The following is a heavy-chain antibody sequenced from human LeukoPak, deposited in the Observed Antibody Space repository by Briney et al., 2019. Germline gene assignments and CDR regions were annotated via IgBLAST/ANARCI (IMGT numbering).Heavy chain of an antibody. J-gene: IGHJ5*02. CDR2: ISYDGSHK. D-gene: IGHD4-17*01. CDR1: GITFRSYG. Sequence: PGRSLRLSCAASGITFRSYGMHWVRQAPGKGLEWVAVISYDGSHKYYADSVKGRFSTSRDNSKNTLYLQMNSLRADDTAVYYCAKGARGDTVTSIVGLNWFDPWGQGTLVTVSS. CDR3: AKGARGDTVTSIVGLNWFDP. V-gene: IGHV3-30*18.